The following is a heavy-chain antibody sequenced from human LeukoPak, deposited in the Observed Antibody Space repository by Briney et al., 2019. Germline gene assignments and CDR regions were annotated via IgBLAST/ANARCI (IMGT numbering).Heavy chain of an antibody. CDR1: GGSISSGDYC. CDR3: ARDMTTVTYAFDI. Sequence: KTSETLSLTCTVSGGSISSGDYCWSWIRQHPGEGLEWIVYIYYSGSTYYNPSLKSGFTISVYTSKNQFSLKLSSVTAADTAVYYCARDMTTVTYAFDIWGQGTMVTVSS. CDR2: IYYSGST. V-gene: IGHV4-31*03. D-gene: IGHD4-11*01. J-gene: IGHJ3*02.